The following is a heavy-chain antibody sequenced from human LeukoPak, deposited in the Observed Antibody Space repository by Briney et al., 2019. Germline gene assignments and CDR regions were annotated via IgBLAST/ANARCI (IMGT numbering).Heavy chain of an antibody. CDR2: ISAYNGNT. Sequence: RASVKVSCKASGYTFTSYGISWVRQAPGQGLEWMGWISAYNGNTNYAQKFQGRVTMTRDTSISTAYMELSRLRSDDTAVYYCARDLGPPYSSGWYWYWGQGTLVTVSS. J-gene: IGHJ4*02. D-gene: IGHD6-19*01. CDR1: GYTFTSYG. V-gene: IGHV1-18*01. CDR3: ARDLGPPYSSGWYWY.